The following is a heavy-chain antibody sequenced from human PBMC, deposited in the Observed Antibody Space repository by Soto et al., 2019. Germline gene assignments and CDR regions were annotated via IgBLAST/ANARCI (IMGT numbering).Heavy chain of an antibody. D-gene: IGHD2-21*01. J-gene: IGHJ4*02. Sequence: GASVKVSCKASGYTFTSYGISWVRQAPGQGLEWMGWISAYNGNTNYAQKLQGRVTMATDTSTSTAYMELRSLGSDDTAVYYCARDRNILWWPRRGTNSYYFDYWGQGTLVTVSS. V-gene: IGHV1-18*01. CDR2: ISAYNGNT. CDR1: GYTFTSYG. CDR3: ARDRNILWWPRRGTNSYYFDY.